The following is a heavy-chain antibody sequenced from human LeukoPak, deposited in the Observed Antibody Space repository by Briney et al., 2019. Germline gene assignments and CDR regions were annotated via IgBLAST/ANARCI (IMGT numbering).Heavy chain of an antibody. V-gene: IGHV4-59*08. J-gene: IGHJ4*02. CDR2: ISNSGST. D-gene: IGHD6-13*01. CDR3: AATRSWSEYYFDY. CDR1: GGSISSYY. Sequence: SETLSLTCTVSGGSISSYYWSWIRQPPGKGLEWIGYISNSGSTNYNPSLKSRVTISVDTSKNQFSLKLSSVTAADTAVYYCAATRSWSEYYFDYWGQGTLVTVSS.